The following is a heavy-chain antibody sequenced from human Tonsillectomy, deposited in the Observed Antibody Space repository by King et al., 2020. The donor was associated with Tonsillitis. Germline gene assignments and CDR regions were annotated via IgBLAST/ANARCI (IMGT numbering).Heavy chain of an antibody. J-gene: IGHJ4*02. CDR3: VRHIAYDFGSGSPAADY. Sequence: QMQLQESGPGLVKPLETLSLTCTVSGGSISGSSYYWGWIRQPPGKGLEWIVNIYYTGNTYYNPSLKSRVTMSVDTSKNQFSLKLSSVTAADTAVYYCVRHIAYDFGSGSPAADYWGQGTLVTVSS. CDR2: IYYTGNT. V-gene: IGHV4-39*01. CDR1: GGSISGSSYY. D-gene: IGHD3-10*01.